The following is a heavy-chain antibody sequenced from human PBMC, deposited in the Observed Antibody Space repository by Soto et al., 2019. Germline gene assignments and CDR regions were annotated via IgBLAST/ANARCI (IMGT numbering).Heavy chain of an antibody. V-gene: IGHV3-49*03. CDR2: IRSKAYGGTT. J-gene: IGHJ4*02. CDR1: GFTFGDYA. CDR3: TRVSWFGELLPKIFDY. D-gene: IGHD3-10*01. Sequence: GGSLRLSCTASGFTFGDYAMSWFRQAPGKGLEWVGFIRSKAYGGTTEYAASVKGRFTISRDDSKSIAYLQMNSLKTEDTAVYYCTRVSWFGELLPKIFDYWGQGTLVTVSS.